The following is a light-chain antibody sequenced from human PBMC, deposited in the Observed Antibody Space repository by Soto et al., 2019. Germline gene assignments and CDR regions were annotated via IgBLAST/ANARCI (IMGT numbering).Light chain of an antibody. CDR2: GAS. CDR3: QQYSKWPWT. V-gene: IGKV3-15*01. Sequence: EIVMTQSPATLSVSPGERATLSCTASQSVSNSLAWHQQKPGQTPRLLIYGASTRATGIPARFSGSGSGTAFTLTISRVQSKDFAVYYCQQYSKWPWTFGQGTKVEI. J-gene: IGKJ1*01. CDR1: QSVSNS.